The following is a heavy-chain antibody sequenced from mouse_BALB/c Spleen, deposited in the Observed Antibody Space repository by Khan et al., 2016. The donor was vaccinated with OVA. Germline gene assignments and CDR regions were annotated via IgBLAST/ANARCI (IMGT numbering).Heavy chain of an antibody. Sequence: EVQLQESGPGLVKPSQTVSLTCTVTGISITSGNYRWSWIRQFPGNKLEWIGNIYYSGTVTYNPSLTSRTTITRATSKNQFFLEMNSLTAEDTGTDYCARDYGSLYWYFDVWGAGTTVTVSS. J-gene: IGHJ1*01. V-gene: IGHV3-5*02. CDR2: IYYSGTV. D-gene: IGHD1-1*01. CDR1: GISITSGNYR. CDR3: ARDYGSLYWYFDV.